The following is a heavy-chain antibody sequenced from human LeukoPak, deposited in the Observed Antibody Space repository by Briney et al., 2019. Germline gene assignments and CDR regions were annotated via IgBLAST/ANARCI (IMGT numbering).Heavy chain of an antibody. CDR1: GYSISSGYY. D-gene: IGHD3-3*01. J-gene: IGHJ2*01. Sequence: SETLSLTCTVSGYSISSGYYWGWIRQPPGKGLEWIGSIYHSGSTYYNPSLKSRVTISVDTSKNQFSLKLSSVTAADTAVYYCARPVRSPRGNWYFDLWGRGTLVTVSS. CDR2: IYHSGST. V-gene: IGHV4-38-2*02. CDR3: ARPVRSPRGNWYFDL.